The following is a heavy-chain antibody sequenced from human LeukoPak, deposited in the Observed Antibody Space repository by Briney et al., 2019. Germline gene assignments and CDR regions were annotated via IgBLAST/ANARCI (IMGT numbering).Heavy chain of an antibody. D-gene: IGHD4-23*01. V-gene: IGHV3-23*01. CDR2: ISGSGDST. J-gene: IGHJ4*02. CDR3: AKDNSDYFDY. Sequence: GGSLRLSCAASGFTFSNYAINWVRQAPDKGLEWVSAISGSGDSTYYADSVRGRFTISRDNSKNTVYLHVSSLRAEDTALYFCAKDNSDYFDYWGQGTLITASS. CDR1: GFTFSNYA.